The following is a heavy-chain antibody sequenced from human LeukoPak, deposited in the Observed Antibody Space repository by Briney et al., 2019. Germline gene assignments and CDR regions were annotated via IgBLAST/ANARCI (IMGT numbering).Heavy chain of an antibody. CDR2: MNDSPSA. Sequence: SETLSLTCAVYGGSFSDYYWSWVRQPPGKGLEWIGEMNDSPSASYNPSLKSRVTISRDTSTNQFSLKLTSVTAADTAVYYCARHGGLAATFRMDVWGQGTTVTVSS. CDR3: ARHGGLAATFRMDV. J-gene: IGHJ6*02. D-gene: IGHD6-13*01. CDR1: GGSFSDYY. V-gene: IGHV4-34*01.